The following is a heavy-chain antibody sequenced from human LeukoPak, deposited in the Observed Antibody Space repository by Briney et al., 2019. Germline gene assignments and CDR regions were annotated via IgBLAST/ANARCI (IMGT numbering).Heavy chain of an antibody. D-gene: IGHD1-26*01. CDR3: ARGGSYSGYYFDY. Sequence: GGSLRLSCAASGFTFSSYSMNWVRQAPGKGLEWVSSISSSSYIYYADSVKGRFTISRDNAKNSLYLQMNSLRAEDTAVYYCARGGSYSGYYFDYWGQGTLVTVSS. CDR2: ISSSSYI. V-gene: IGHV3-21*01. J-gene: IGHJ4*02. CDR1: GFTFSSYS.